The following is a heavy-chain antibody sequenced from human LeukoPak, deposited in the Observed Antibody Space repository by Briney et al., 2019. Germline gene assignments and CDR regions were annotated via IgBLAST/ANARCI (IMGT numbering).Heavy chain of an antibody. CDR1: GFTFSSYA. CDR2: ISGSGGST. CDR3: AKDWAPPYSSGWLFDY. V-gene: IGHV3-23*01. Sequence: GGSLRLSCAASGFTFSSYAMSWVRQAPGKGLEWVSAISGSGGSTYYADSVKGRFTISRDNSKNTLYLQMNSLRAEDTAVYYCAKDWAPPYSSGWLFDYWGQGTLVTVSS. D-gene: IGHD6-19*01. J-gene: IGHJ4*02.